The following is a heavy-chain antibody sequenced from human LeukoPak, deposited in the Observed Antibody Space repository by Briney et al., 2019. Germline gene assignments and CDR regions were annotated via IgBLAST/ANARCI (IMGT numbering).Heavy chain of an antibody. CDR3: ARDPRTVRI. D-gene: IGHD1-1*01. V-gene: IGHV3-48*03. CDR1: GFTFSSYE. Sequence: GGSLRLSCAASGFTFSSYEMNWVRQAPGKGLEWVSYISSSGSTIYYADSVRGRFTISRDNAKNSLYLQMNSLRVEDTAVYYCARDPRTVRIWGQGTLVTVSS. J-gene: IGHJ4*02. CDR2: ISSSGSTI.